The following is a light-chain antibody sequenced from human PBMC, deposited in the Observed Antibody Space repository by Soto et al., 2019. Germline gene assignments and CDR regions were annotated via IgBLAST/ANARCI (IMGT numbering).Light chain of an antibody. J-gene: IGKJ4*01. V-gene: IGKV3-11*01. CDR2: DAS. CDR1: QYINTR. Sequence: EIVLTPSPATLSSFPGDRVTLSCRASQYINTRLAWYQQRPGQPPRLVIYDASRRATGIPSRFSGSGSGTDFTLTISSLEPEDFEIYYCHQRSNWPPLTFGGGTKVDI. CDR3: HQRSNWPPLT.